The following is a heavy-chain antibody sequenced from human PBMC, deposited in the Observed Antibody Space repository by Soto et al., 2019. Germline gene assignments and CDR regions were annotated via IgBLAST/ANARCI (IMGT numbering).Heavy chain of an antibody. Sequence: PXGFLRLSFLASGFTFSDYAMSWVRQAPGKGLEWVAAILGNGGDTGYADSVKGRFTISRDNSQNTLYLRLNSLRAEDTAVYYCARPSMLASGTYWGQGTLVTVSS. CDR1: GFTFSDYA. V-gene: IGHV3-23*01. J-gene: IGHJ1*01. CDR3: ARPSMLASGTY. D-gene: IGHD6-13*01. CDR2: ILGNGGDT.